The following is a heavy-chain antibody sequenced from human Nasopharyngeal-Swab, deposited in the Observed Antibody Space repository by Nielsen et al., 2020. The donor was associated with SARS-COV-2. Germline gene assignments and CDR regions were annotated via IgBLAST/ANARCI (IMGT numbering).Heavy chain of an antibody. CDR1: GFTFSSYW. Sequence: GESLKISCAASGFTFSSYWMTWVRQAPGKGLEWVANIKHDGSAKYYADSVKGRFTISRDNAKSSLHLQMYSLRAEDTAVYYCARHYDFWSGYYNSHFYGMDVWGQGTTVTVSS. V-gene: IGHV3-7*01. J-gene: IGHJ6*02. CDR2: IKHDGSAK. D-gene: IGHD3-3*01. CDR3: ARHYDFWSGYYNSHFYGMDV.